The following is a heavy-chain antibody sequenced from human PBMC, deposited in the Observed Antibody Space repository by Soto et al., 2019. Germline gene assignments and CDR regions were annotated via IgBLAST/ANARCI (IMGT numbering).Heavy chain of an antibody. CDR1: GGSISSGGYY. CDR3: ARSLGGSGKVGN. D-gene: IGHD3-10*01. J-gene: IGHJ4*02. Sequence: PSETLSLTCTVSGGSISSGGYYWSWIRQHPGKGLEWIGYIYYSGSTYYNPSLKSRVTISVDTSKNQFSLKLSSVTAADTAVYYCARSLGGSGKVGNWGQGTLVTVSS. V-gene: IGHV4-31*03. CDR2: IYYSGST.